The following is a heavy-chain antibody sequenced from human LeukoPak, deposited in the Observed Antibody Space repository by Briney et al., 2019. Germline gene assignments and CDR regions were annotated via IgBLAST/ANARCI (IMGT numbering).Heavy chain of an antibody. CDR1: GFTFSSYA. Sequence: GGSLRLSCAASGFTFSSYAMSWVRQAPGKGLEWVSAISGSGGSTYYADSVKGRFTISRDNSKNTLYLQMNSLRAEDTAVYYCAKDKMGIAVAGLDAFDIWGQGTMVTVSS. V-gene: IGHV3-23*01. J-gene: IGHJ3*02. D-gene: IGHD6-19*01. CDR3: AKDKMGIAVAGLDAFDI. CDR2: ISGSGGST.